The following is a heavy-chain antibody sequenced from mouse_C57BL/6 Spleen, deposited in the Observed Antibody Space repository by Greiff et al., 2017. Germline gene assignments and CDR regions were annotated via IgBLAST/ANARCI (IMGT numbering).Heavy chain of an antibody. CDR3: TREGFYGSSCDY. CDR1: GFTFSSYA. Sequence: EVNVVESGEGLVKPGGSLKLSCAASGFTFSSYAMSWVRQTPEKRLEWVAYISSGGDYIYYAATVKGRYTISRDNARNTLYLQMSSLKSEDTAMYYCTREGFYGSSCDYGGQGTTLTVSS. V-gene: IGHV5-9-1*02. CDR2: ISSGGDYI. D-gene: IGHD1-1*01. J-gene: IGHJ2*01.